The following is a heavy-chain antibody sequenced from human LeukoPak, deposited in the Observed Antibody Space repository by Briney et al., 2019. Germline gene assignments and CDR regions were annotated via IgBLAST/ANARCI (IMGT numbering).Heavy chain of an antibody. CDR3: ARDSHAAPNAMDV. V-gene: IGHV3-48*01. CDR2: ISGSSGTI. CDR1: GFTFSSYS. J-gene: IGHJ6*03. Sequence: GGSLRLSCAASGFTFSSYSMNWVRQAPGKGLEWVSYISGSSGTIYYADSVKSRFTISRDNVKNSLYLQMNSLRAEDTAVYYCARDSHAAPNAMDVWGKGTTVTVSS. D-gene: IGHD6-25*01.